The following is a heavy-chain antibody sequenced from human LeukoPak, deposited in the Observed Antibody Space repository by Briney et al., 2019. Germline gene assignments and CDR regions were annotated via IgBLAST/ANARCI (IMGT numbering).Heavy chain of an antibody. V-gene: IGHV3-30-3*02. CDR2: ISYDGSNK. CDR1: GFTFSGYP. Sequence: PGGSLRLSCAASGFTFSGYPIHWVRQAPGKGLEWVAVISYDGSNKYYADSVKGRFTISRDNSKNTLYLQMNSLRAEDTAVYYCAKAKYYYDSSGFFDYWGQGTLVTVSS. D-gene: IGHD3-22*01. J-gene: IGHJ4*02. CDR3: AKAKYYYDSSGFFDY.